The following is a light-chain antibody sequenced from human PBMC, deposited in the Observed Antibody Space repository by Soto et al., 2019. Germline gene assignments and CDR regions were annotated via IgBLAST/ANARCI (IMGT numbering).Light chain of an antibody. CDR3: WSYAGSGTFGV. Sequence: QSALTQPASVSGSPGQSITISCTGTSSDDGSYNLVSWYQQHPGKAPKLMIYEGSKRPSGVSNRFSGSKSGNTASLTISGLQAEDEADYYCWSYAGSGTFGVFGGGTKLTVL. CDR2: EGS. CDR1: SSDDGSYNL. J-gene: IGLJ3*02. V-gene: IGLV2-23*03.